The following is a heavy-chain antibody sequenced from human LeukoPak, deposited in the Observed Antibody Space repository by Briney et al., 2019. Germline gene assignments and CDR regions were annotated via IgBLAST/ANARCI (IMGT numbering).Heavy chain of an antibody. J-gene: IGHJ6*02. CDR3: ARGYDILYYYYGMDV. Sequence: GGSLRLSCAASGFTFSSYWMHWVRQAPGKGLVWASRINSDGSSTSYADSVKGRFTISRDNAKNTLYLQMNSLRAEDTAVYYCARGYDILYYYYGMDVWGQGTTVTVSS. V-gene: IGHV3-74*01. CDR1: GFTFSSYW. CDR2: INSDGSST. D-gene: IGHD3-9*01.